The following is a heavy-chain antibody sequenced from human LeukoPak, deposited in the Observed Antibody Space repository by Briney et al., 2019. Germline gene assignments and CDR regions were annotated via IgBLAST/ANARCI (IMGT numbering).Heavy chain of an antibody. V-gene: IGHV4-59*08. CDR3: ARQQYYYDNSGSWFYYYGMDV. CDR2: IYYSGST. CDR1: GGSISSYY. J-gene: IGHJ6*02. Sequence: SETLSLTCTVSGGSISSYYWSWIRQPPGKGLEWLGYIYYSGSTNYNPSLKSRVTISVDTSKNQFSLKLSSVTAEDTALYYCARQQYYYDNSGSWFYYYGMDVWGPGTTVTVSS. D-gene: IGHD3-22*01.